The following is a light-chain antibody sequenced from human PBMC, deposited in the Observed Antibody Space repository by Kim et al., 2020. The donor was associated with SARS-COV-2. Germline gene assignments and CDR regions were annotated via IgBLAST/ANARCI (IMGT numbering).Light chain of an antibody. J-gene: IGLJ3*02. CDR3: QAWDSSIVV. Sequence: SVSQGQTASITCSGDKLGDKYACWYQQKPGQSPVMVIYEDTKRPSGIPERFSGSNSGNTATLTISGTQATDEADYFCQAWDSSIVVFGGGTQLTVL. CDR1: KLGDKY. CDR2: EDT. V-gene: IGLV3-1*01.